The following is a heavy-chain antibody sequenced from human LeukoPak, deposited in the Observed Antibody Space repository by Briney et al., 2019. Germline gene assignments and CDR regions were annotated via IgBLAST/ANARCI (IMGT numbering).Heavy chain of an antibody. CDR2: IKQDGSEK. J-gene: IGHJ6*03. CDR1: GFTFSSYW. V-gene: IGHV3-7*01. CDR3: ARDRVTMIRGVRILDYYHYYMDV. Sequence: GGSLRLSCAASGFTFSSYWMSWVRQAPGKGLEWVANIKQDGSEKYFVDSVKGRFTISRDNAKNSLYLQMNSLRVEDTAVYYCARDRVTMIRGVRILDYYHYYMDVWGKGTTVTISS. D-gene: IGHD3-10*01.